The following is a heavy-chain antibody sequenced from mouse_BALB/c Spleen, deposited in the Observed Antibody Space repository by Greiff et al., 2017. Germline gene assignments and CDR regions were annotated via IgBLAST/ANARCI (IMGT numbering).Heavy chain of an antibody. J-gene: IGHJ1*01. CDR3: ARSITTVVGPYFDV. CDR1: GYSITSDYA. Sequence: VQLKQSGPGLVKPSQSLSLTCTVTGYSITSDYAWNWIRQFPGNKLEWMGYISYSGSTSYNPSLKSRISITRDTSKNQFFLQLNSVTTEDTATYYCARSITTVVGPYFDVWGAGTTVTVSS. V-gene: IGHV3-2*02. D-gene: IGHD1-1*01. CDR2: ISYSGST.